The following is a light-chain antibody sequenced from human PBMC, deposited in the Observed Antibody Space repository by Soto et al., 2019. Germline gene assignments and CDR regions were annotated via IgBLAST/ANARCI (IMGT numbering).Light chain of an antibody. J-gene: IGKJ4*01. CDR2: AAS. CDR3: QQSYSSPPMLT. V-gene: IGKV1-39*01. CDR1: QSISSY. Sequence: DLPMTQSPSSLSASVGDRVTITCRASQSISSYLNWYQQKPGKAPKLLIYAASTLQSGVPSRFSGSGSGTDFTLTISSLQPEDFATYYCQQSYSSPPMLTFGGGTRVEIK.